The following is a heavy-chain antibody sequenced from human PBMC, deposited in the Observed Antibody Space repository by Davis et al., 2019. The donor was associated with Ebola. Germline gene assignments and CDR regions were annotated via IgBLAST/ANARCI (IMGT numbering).Heavy chain of an antibody. D-gene: IGHD2-21*02. CDR1: GYTFTGYY. J-gene: IGHJ6*04. V-gene: IGHV1-2*06. CDR3: ARVRYCGGDCSKNYYYGMDV. CDR2: INPNSGGT. Sequence: ASVPVSCQASGYTFTGYYMHWVRQAPGQGLEWMGRINPNSGGTNYAQKFQGRVTMTRDTSISTAYMELSRLRSDDTAVYYCARVRYCGGDCSKNYYYGMDVWGKGTTVTVSS.